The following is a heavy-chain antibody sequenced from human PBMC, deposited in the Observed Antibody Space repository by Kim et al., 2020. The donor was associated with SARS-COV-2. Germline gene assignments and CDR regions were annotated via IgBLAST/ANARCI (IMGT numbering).Heavy chain of an antibody. J-gene: IGHJ5*02. Sequence: SETPSLTCAVYGGSFSGYYWSWIRQSPGKGLEWIGEINHSGSTNYNPSLKSRVTISVDTSKKHFSLKLSSVTAADTAVYYCARGTGYSATWPPKNNWFDP. CDR3: ARGTGYSATWPPKNNWFDP. D-gene: IGHD6-13*01. CDR2: INHSGST. CDR1: GGSFSGYY. V-gene: IGHV4-34*01.